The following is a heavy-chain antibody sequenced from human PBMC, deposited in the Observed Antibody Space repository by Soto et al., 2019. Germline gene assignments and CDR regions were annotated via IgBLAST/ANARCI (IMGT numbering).Heavy chain of an antibody. V-gene: IGHV3-23*01. CDR2: ISGSGGST. Sequence: EVQLLESGGGLVQPGGSLRLSCAASGFTFSNYAMNWVRQAPGKGLEWVSVISGSGGSTYYADSVKGRFIISRDNSKNTLYLQMNSLRAEDTAVYYCAKRATGTDFDYWGQGTLVTVSS. D-gene: IGHD1-7*01. CDR1: GFTFSNYA. CDR3: AKRATGTDFDY. J-gene: IGHJ4*02.